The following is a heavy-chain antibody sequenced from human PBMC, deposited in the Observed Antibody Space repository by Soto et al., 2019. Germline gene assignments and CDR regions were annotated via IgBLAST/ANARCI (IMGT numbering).Heavy chain of an antibody. CDR3: AGYCGFLGWLSYYYYYYGMDV. CDR2: IIPIFGTA. Sequence: ASVKVSCKASGGTFSSYAISWVRQAPGQGLEWMGGIIPIFGTANYAQKFQGRVTITADESTSTAYMELSSLRSEDTAVYYCAGYCGFLGWLSYYYYYYGMDVWGQGTTVTVSS. D-gene: IGHD3-3*01. CDR1: GGTFSSYA. V-gene: IGHV1-69*13. J-gene: IGHJ6*02.